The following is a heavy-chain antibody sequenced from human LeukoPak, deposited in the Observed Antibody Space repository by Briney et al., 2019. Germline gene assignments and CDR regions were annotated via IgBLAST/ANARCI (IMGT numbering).Heavy chain of an antibody. V-gene: IGHV5-10-1*01. CDR2: IDPSDSYT. J-gene: IGHJ4*02. Sequence: GESLKISYEGSGYSFTSYWISWVRQMPGKGLEWMGRIDPSDSYTNYSPSFQGHVTISTDKSISTAFLQWSSLKASDTAMYYCARWVRDFDYWGQGTLVTVSS. D-gene: IGHD2-21*01. CDR1: GYSFTSYW. CDR3: ARWVRDFDY.